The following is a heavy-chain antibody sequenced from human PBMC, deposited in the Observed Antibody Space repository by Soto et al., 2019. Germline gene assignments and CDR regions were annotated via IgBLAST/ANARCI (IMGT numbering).Heavy chain of an antibody. V-gene: IGHV3-21*01. D-gene: IGHD4-4*01. CDR2: IGSDGNYI. CDR3: ARDYSQFDS. Sequence: GGALRLSCAASGFTFFSYTINWVRQAPWKGLEWVATIGSDGNYIYYADSVKGRFTISRDNAKNLLYLEMNSVRGEDTALYYCARDYSQFDSCGQLTLVAVSS. J-gene: IGHJ4*02. CDR1: GFTFFSYT.